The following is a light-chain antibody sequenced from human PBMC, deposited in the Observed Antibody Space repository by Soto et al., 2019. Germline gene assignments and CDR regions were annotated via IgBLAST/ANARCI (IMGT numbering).Light chain of an antibody. V-gene: IGKV1-5*03. CDR3: QQYSSYWT. Sequence: IRMTQSPSSLSASTGDRVTITCRASQSISTWLAWYQQKPGKAPNLLIYKASYLASGVPSRFSGGGSGTEFTLTISSLQPDDFATYYCQQYSSYWTFGQGTKVDIK. J-gene: IGKJ1*01. CDR1: QSISTW. CDR2: KAS.